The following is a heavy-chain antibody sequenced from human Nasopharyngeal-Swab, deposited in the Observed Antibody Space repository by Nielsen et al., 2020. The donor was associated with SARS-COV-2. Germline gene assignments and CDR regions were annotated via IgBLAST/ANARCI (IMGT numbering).Heavy chain of an antibody. CDR3: AGYSSGWTFDY. J-gene: IGHJ4*02. Sequence: SETLSLTCAVSGGSISSSNWWSCVRQPPGKGLEWIGEIYHSGSTNYNPSLKSRVTISVDKSKNQFSLKLSSVTAADTAVYYCAGYSSGWTFDYWGQGTLVTVSS. D-gene: IGHD6-19*01. V-gene: IGHV4-4*02. CDR1: GGSISSSNW. CDR2: IYHSGST.